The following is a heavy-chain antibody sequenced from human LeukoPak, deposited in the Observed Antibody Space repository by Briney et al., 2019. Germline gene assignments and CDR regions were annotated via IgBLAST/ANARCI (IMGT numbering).Heavy chain of an antibody. CDR1: GFTVSSNY. Sequence: PGGSLRLSCAASGFTVSSNYMNWVRQAPGKGLEWVSAISGSGGGTYYADSVKGRFTISRDNSKNTLYLQMNSLRAEDTAVYYCAKDHPDYGGNFGDYWGQGTLVTVSS. CDR3: AKDHPDYGGNFGDY. J-gene: IGHJ4*02. D-gene: IGHD4-23*01. CDR2: ISGSGGGT. V-gene: IGHV3-23*01.